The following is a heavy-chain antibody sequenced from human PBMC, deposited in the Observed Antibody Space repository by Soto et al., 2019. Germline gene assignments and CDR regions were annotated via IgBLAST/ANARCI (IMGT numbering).Heavy chain of an antibody. CDR3: AKLPMIRGVINEIDY. CDR2: ISSSGGST. V-gene: IGHV3-23*01. J-gene: IGHJ4*02. Sequence: GGSLRLSCAASGFTFSSYAMSWVRQAPGKGLEWVSAISSSGGSTYYADSVKGRFTISRDNSKNTLYLEMNSLRAEDTAVYYCAKLPMIRGVINEIDYWGQGTLVTVSS. CDR1: GFTFSSYA. D-gene: IGHD3-10*01.